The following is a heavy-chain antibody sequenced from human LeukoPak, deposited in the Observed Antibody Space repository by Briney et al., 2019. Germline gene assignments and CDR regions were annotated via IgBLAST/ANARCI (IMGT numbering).Heavy chain of an antibody. CDR1: GYTLTELS. Sequence: SAKVSCKVSGYTLTELSMHWVRQAPGKGLEWMGGFDPEDGETIYAQKFQGRVTMTEDTSTDTAYMELSSLRSEDTAVYYCATDFTMVRGTNLDYWGQGTLVTVSS. CDR3: ATDFTMVRGTNLDY. D-gene: IGHD3-10*01. V-gene: IGHV1-24*01. J-gene: IGHJ4*02. CDR2: FDPEDGET.